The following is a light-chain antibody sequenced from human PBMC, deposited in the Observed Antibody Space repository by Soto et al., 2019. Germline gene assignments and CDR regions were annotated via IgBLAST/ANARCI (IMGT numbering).Light chain of an antibody. CDR2: AAS. CDR3: PQSYSTPNP. J-gene: IGKJ1*01. Sequence: DIKMTQSPSSLSASVVDRLTITCLASQSISSYLNWYQQKPGKAPKLLIYAASSLQSGVPSRFSGSGSGTDFTLTISSLQPEDFATYYCPQSYSTPNPFGQ. CDR1: QSISSY. V-gene: IGKV1-39*01.